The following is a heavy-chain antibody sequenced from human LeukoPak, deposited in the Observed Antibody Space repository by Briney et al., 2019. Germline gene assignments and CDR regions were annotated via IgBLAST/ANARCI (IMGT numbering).Heavy chain of an antibody. D-gene: IGHD3-3*01. CDR1: GFTFSSYW. CDR2: INTDGSST. V-gene: IGHV3-74*01. Sequence: GGSLRLSCAASGFTFSSYWMHWVRQAPGKGLVWVSRINTDGSSTSYADSVKGRFTISRDNAKNTLYLQMNSLRAEDTAVYYCARDSYYDFWSGWAPAGPYYYYYMDVWGKGTTVTVSS. J-gene: IGHJ6*03. CDR3: ARDSYYDFWSGWAPAGPYYYYYMDV.